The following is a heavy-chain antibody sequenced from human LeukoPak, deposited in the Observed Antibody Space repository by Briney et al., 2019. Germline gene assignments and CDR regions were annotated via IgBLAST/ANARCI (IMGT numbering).Heavy chain of an antibody. CDR2: ISSSSSTI. J-gene: IGHJ4*02. CDR1: GFTFSSYS. V-gene: IGHV3-48*02. D-gene: IGHD1-26*01. CDR3: AREQSGSYLTFGFDY. Sequence: GGSLRLSCAASGFTFSSYSMNWVRQAPGKGLEWVSYISSSSSTIYYADSVKGRFTISRDNAKNSLYLQMNSLRDEDTAVYYCAREQSGSYLTFGFDYWGRGTLVTVSS.